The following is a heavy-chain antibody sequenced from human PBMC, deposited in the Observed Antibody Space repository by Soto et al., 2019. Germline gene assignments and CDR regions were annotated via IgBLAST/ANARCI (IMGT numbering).Heavy chain of an antibody. Sequence: PGGSLRLSCAASGFTFNNAWINWVRQVPGKGLEWVGRIKSKTNGGTSDYAASVRGRFAVYREDSKNMAYLQMNSLKTEDTGIYYFTTDSYSSVVVVRFDYWGQGTVVTVSS. J-gene: IGHJ4*02. D-gene: IGHD2-15*01. V-gene: IGHV3-15*07. CDR3: TTDSYSSVVVVRFDY. CDR1: GFTFNNAW. CDR2: IKSKTNGGTS.